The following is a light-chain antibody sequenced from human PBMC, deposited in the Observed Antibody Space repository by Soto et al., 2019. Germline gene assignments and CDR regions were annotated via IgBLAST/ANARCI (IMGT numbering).Light chain of an antibody. V-gene: IGKV1-39*01. CDR2: AAS. J-gene: IGKJ1*01. CDR1: QSISSY. Sequence: DIQMTQSPSSLSASVGDRVTITCRASQSISSYLNWYQQKPGKAPKLLIYAASSLQSGVTSRFSGRGSWTDFTLTISSLQPEDFATYYCQQSYSTPRTFGQGTKVAIK. CDR3: QQSYSTPRT.